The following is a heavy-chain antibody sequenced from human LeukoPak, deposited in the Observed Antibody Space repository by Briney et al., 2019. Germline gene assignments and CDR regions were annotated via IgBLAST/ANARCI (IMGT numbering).Heavy chain of an antibody. CDR2: ISGSGDST. Sequence: GGSLRLSCAASGFTFSSYWMHWVRQAPGKGLEWVSGISGSGDSTYYADSVKGRFTISRDNSKNTLYLQMNSLRAEDTAVYYCARRSGIAVAGAFDYWGQGTLVTVSS. D-gene: IGHD6-19*01. CDR3: ARRSGIAVAGAFDY. CDR1: GFTFSSYW. J-gene: IGHJ4*02. V-gene: IGHV3-23*01.